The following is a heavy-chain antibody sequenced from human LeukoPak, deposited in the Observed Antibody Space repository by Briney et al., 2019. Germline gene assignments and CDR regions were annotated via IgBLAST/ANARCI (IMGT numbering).Heavy chain of an antibody. CDR3: ARDRGTWNDDGFDY. D-gene: IGHD1-1*01. J-gene: IGHJ4*02. V-gene: IGHV4-39*07. CDR2: IYYSGST. Sequence: SETLSLTCTVSGGSISSNSYYWGWIRQPPGKGLEWNGSIYYSGSTYYKPSLKSRVTISVDTSKNQFSLKLSSVTAADTAVYYCARDRGTWNDDGFDYWGQGTLVTVSS. CDR1: GGSISSNSYY.